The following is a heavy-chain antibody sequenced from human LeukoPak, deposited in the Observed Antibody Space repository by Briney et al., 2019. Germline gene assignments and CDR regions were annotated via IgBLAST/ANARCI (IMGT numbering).Heavy chain of an antibody. J-gene: IGHJ4*02. CDR3: ARDDTFGGALNYFDY. D-gene: IGHD3-16*01. CDR2: IYTSEST. CDR1: GGSISSYY. V-gene: IGHV4-4*07. Sequence: SSETLSLTCIVSGGSISSYYWSWIRQPAGKGLEWIGRIYTSESTNYNPSLKSRVTMSVDTSKNQFSLKLSSVTAADTAVYYCARDDTFGGALNYFDYWGQGTLVTVSS.